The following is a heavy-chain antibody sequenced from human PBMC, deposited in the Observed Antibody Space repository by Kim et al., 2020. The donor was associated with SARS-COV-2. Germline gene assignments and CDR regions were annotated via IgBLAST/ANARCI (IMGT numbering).Heavy chain of an antibody. V-gene: IGHV3-23*01. CDR1: GFTFSSYA. J-gene: IGHJ4*02. D-gene: IGHD3-10*01. CDR2: ISGSGGGT. Sequence: GGSLRLSCAASGFTFSSYAMSWVRQAPGKGLEWVSSISGSGGGTYYADSVKGRFTISRDNSKNTLYLQMNSLRAGDTAVYYCAKAEGGSGSNYNNFDYWGQGALVTVSS. CDR3: AKAEGGSGSNYNNFDY.